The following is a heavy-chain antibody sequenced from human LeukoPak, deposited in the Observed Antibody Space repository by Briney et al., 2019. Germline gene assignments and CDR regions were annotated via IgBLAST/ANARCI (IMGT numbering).Heavy chain of an antibody. Sequence: GGSLRLSCAASGFTFSSHWMHWVRQAPGKGLVWVSRINGDGSSIDYADSVQGRFTISRDNAENTLYVQMNSLRAEDTAVYYCARERRDVGATVDYWGQGTLVTVSS. V-gene: IGHV3-74*01. CDR1: GFTFSSHW. CDR2: INGDGSSI. D-gene: IGHD1-26*01. CDR3: ARERRDVGATVDY. J-gene: IGHJ4*02.